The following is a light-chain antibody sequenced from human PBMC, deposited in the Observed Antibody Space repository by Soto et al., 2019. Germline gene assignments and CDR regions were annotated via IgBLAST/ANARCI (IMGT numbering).Light chain of an antibody. Sequence: EIVMTQSPATLSVSPGERATLSCRASQNVVSNLAWYQQKHGQAPRLLIYGASTRATGIPARFSGSGSGTEFTLTLSSLQSEDFAVYYCQQYNNCPPALTFGGGTKVEIK. J-gene: IGKJ4*01. CDR2: GAS. CDR1: QNVVSN. V-gene: IGKV3-15*01. CDR3: QQYNNCPPALT.